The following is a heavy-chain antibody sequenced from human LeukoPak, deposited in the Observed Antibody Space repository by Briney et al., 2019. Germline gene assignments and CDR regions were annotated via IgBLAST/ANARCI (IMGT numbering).Heavy chain of an antibody. CDR2: DGAGGGGP. CDR1: GFTFSSYG. D-gene: IGHD2-15*01. Sequence: PGGSLRLSCAASGFTFSSYGMSWIRQAPGKGLEWVSADGAGGGGPYYADSVNGRVTMSRDNSENMLYLQMDSLRVEDTAVYYCAKEDVGAAPDYWGQGTLVTVSS. J-gene: IGHJ4*02. V-gene: IGHV3-23*01. CDR3: AKEDVGAAPDY.